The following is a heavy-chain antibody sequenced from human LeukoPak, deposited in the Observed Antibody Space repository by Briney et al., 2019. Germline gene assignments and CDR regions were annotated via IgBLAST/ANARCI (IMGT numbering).Heavy chain of an antibody. CDR3: ATLPYDSSGYYEF. J-gene: IGHJ4*02. CDR2: ISASGSYI. V-gene: IGHV3-21*04. Sequence: GGSLRLSCAASGFTFSSYSMNWVRQAPGKGLEWVSSISASGSYIYYADSVKGRFTISRDNSTNTLYLQMNSLRAEDTAVYYCATLPYDSSGYYEFWGQGTLVTVSS. CDR1: GFTFSSYS. D-gene: IGHD3-22*01.